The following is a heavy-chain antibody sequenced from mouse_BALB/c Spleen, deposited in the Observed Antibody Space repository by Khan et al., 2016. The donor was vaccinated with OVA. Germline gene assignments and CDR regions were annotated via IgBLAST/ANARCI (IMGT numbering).Heavy chain of an antibody. V-gene: IGHV3-1*02. CDR2: IYYSGSI. J-gene: IGHJ4*01. CDR1: GYSITSGYS. Sequence: EVQLQESGPDLVKPSQSLSLTCTVTGYSITSGYSWHWIRQFPENKLEWMGYIYYSGSINHNPSLKSRISITRDTSKHQFFLQLNSVTAEGTATFYRASAGHSMDSWAQGTSSNVSS. CDR3: ASAGHSMDS.